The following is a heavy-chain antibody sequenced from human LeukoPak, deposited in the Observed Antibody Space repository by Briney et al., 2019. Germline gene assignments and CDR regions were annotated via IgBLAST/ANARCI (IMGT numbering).Heavy chain of an antibody. J-gene: IGHJ4*02. CDR2: INHSAST. V-gene: IGHV4-34*01. CDR3: VRVGGAAADPN. CDR1: GGSVSRGGYY. Sequence: SETLSLTCTVSGGSVSRGGYYWSWIRQPPGKGLEWIGEINHSASTNYNPSLKSRVTISVDTSKSQCSLKLSSVTAADTAVYYCVRVGGAAADPNWGQGTLVTVSS. D-gene: IGHD6-13*01.